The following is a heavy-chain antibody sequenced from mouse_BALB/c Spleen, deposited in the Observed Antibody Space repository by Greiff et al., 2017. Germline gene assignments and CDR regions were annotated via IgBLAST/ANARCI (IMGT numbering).Heavy chain of an antibody. CDR2: IWAGGST. V-gene: IGHV2-9*02. D-gene: IGHD2-4*01. CDR1: GFSLTSYG. Sequence: VKLVESGPGLVAPSQSLSITCTVSGFSLTSYGVHWVRQPPGKGLEWLGVIWAGGSTNYNSALMSRLSISKDNSKSQVFLKMNSLQTDDTAMYYCARDGSTMSTTRYFDVWGAGTTVTVSS. CDR3: ARDGSTMSTTRYFDV. J-gene: IGHJ1*01.